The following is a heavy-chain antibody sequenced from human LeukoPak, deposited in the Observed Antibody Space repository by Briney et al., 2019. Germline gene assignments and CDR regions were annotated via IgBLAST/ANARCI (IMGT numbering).Heavy chain of an antibody. V-gene: IGHV1-2*06. J-gene: IGHJ6*02. CDR1: GYTFTGYY. Sequence: ASVKVSCKASGYTFTGYYMHWVRQAPGQGLEWMGRINPNSGGTNYAQKFQGRVTMTRDTSISTAYMELSRLRSDDTAVYYCARGLQGYYYDSSGYTTYYYYYGMDVWGQGTTVTVSS. CDR2: INPNSGGT. D-gene: IGHD3-22*01. CDR3: ARGLQGYYYDSSGYTTYYYYYGMDV.